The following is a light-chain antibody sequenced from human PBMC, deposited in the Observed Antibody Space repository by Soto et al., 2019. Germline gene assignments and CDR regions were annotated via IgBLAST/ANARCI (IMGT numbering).Light chain of an antibody. J-gene: IGLJ1*01. CDR3: CSYAGTFTYV. Sequence: QSVLTQPRSVSGSPGQSVTISCTGTSSDVGGYNYVSWFQQHPGKAPKLMIYAVTERPSGVPDRFSGSKSGNTASLTISGLQAEDEADYYCCSYAGTFTYVFGTGTKLTVL. V-gene: IGLV2-11*01. CDR1: SSDVGGYNY. CDR2: AVT.